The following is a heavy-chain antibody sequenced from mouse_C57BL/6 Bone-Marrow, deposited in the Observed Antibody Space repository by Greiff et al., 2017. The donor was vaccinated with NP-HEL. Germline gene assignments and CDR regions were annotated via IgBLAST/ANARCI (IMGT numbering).Heavy chain of an antibody. CDR2: ISSGSSTI. CDR3: AREGDYRFAY. J-gene: IGHJ3*01. V-gene: IGHV5-17*01. Sequence: EVKLMESGGGLVKPGGSLKLSCAASGFTFSDYGMHWVRQAPEKGLEWVAYISSGSSTIYYADTVKGRFTISRDNAKNTLFLQMTSLMSEDTAVYYCAREGDYRFAYWGQGTLVTVSA. D-gene: IGHD2-4*01. CDR1: GFTFSDYG.